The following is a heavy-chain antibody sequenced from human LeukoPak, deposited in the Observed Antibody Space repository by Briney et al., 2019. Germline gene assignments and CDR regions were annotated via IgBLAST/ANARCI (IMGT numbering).Heavy chain of an antibody. CDR3: ARDLSSGWYTVP. D-gene: IGHD6-19*01. CDR2: INHSGST. V-gene: IGHV4-34*01. Sequence: PSETLSLTCAVYGGSFSGYYWSWIRQPPGKGLEWIGEINHSGSTNYNPSLKSRVTISVDTSKNQFSLKLSSVTAADTAVYYCARDLSSGWYTVPWGQGTLVTVSS. J-gene: IGHJ1*01. CDR1: GGSFSGYY.